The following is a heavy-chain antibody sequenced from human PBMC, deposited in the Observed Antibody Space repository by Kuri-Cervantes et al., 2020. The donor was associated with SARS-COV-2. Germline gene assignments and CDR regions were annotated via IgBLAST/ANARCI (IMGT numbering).Heavy chain of an antibody. CDR2: INPNSGGT. CDR3: AVYCSSTSCYNQ. J-gene: IGHJ4*02. D-gene: IGHD2-2*02. V-gene: IGHV1-2*02. CDR1: GYTFTGYY. Sequence: ASVKVPCKASGYTFTGYYMHWVRQAPGQGLEWMGWINPNSGGTNYAQKFQGRVTMTRDTSISTAYMELSRLRSDDTAVYYCAVYCSSTSCYNQWGQGTLVTVSS.